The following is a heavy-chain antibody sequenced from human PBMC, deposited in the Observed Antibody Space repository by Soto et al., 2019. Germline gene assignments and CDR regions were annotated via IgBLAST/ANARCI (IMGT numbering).Heavy chain of an antibody. CDR2: INHSGVT. D-gene: IGHD2-2*01. CDR1: GGSFSGYY. CDR3: APAPTREVTSSYHAWFGR. Sequence: SETLSLTCADSGGSFSGYYWSWIRQPPGKGLEWIGEINHSGVTNYSPSLKSRVTISVDRSTKQFSLKLTSVTAADTAVYYCAPAPTREVTSSYHAWFGRCGKGTLVTVSS. J-gene: IGHJ5*02. V-gene: IGHV4-34*01.